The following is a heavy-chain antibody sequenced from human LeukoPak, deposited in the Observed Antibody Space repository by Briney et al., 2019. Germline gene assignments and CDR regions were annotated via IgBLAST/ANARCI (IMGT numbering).Heavy chain of an antibody. D-gene: IGHD4-17*01. Sequence: PGGSLRLSCVTSGFSFSSYAINWVRQAPGKGLEWVSAVTGNGRSIYYADSVKGRFTISRGNAKNSLFLQMNSLRAEDTAVYYCARRTGLGKATVPFGGHFDSWGQGTLVTVSS. J-gene: IGHJ4*02. CDR2: VTGNGRSI. CDR3: ARRTGLGKATVPFGGHFDS. CDR1: GFSFSSYA. V-gene: IGHV3-21*06.